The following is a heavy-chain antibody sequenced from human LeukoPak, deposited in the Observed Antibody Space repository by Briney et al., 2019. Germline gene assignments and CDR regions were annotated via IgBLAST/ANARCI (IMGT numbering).Heavy chain of an antibody. CDR2: ISGSGGST. CDR3: EKDHQPYSYFDY. Sequence: GGSLRLSCAGSGFTFSSYAMSWVRQAPGKGLEWVSAISGSGGSTYYADSVKGRFTISRDNSKNTLYLQMNSLRAEDTAVYYCEKDHQPYSYFDYWGQGTLVTVSS. J-gene: IGHJ4*02. D-gene: IGHD4-11*01. V-gene: IGHV3-23*01. CDR1: GFTFSSYA.